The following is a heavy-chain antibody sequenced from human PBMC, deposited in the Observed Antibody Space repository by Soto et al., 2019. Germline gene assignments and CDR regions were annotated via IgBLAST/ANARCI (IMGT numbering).Heavy chain of an antibody. J-gene: IGHJ4*02. V-gene: IGHV5-10-1*01. CDR2: IDPSDSYT. D-gene: IGHD5-18*01. Sequence: PGESMKISCKGSGYSFTSYWISWVRQMPGKGLEWMGRIDPSDSYTNYSPSFQGHVTISADKSISTAYLQWSSLKASDTAMYYCARQEGYTAMATRGIDYWGKGTLVTVPQ. CDR1: GYSFTSYW. CDR3: ARQEGYTAMATRGIDY.